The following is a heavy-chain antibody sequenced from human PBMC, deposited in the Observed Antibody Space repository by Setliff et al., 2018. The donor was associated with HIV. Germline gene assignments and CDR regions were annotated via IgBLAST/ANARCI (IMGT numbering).Heavy chain of an antibody. Sequence: SETLSLTCTVSGGSISSYYWSWIRQPAGKGLEWIGYIYTSGSTNYNPSLKSRVTISLDTSKNQFSLNLSSVTAADTAVYYCARRSPGGGYYMDVWGKGTTVTVSS. D-gene: IGHD3-16*01. CDR1: GGSISSYY. CDR3: ARRSPGGGYYMDV. V-gene: IGHV4-4*09. J-gene: IGHJ6*03. CDR2: IYTSGST.